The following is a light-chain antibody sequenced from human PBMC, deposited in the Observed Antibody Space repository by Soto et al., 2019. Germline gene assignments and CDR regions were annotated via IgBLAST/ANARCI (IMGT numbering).Light chain of an antibody. CDR2: DAS. CDR1: QSINNY. CDR3: QQRFKWQVT. V-gene: IGKV3-11*01. Sequence: EMVLTHSRVTLSLSPGERATLSCLASQSINNYLAWYQQKPGQAPRLLIYDASNRATGIPARFSGSGSGTDFTLTISSLEPEDFAVYYCQQRFKWQVTFGQGTRLEIK. J-gene: IGKJ5*01.